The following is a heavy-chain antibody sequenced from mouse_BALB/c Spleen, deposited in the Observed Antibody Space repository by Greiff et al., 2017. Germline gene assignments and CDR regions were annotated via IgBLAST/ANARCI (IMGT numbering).Heavy chain of an antibody. D-gene: IGHD2-3*01. CDR2: INSNGGST. V-gene: IGHV5-6-3*01. Sequence: EVKLMESGGGLVQPGGSLKLSCAASGFTFSSYGMSWVRQTPDKRLELVATINSNGGSTYYPDSVKGRFTISRDNAKNTLYLQMSSLKSEDTAMYYCAIDGYYVGFAYWGQGTLVTVSA. CDR3: AIDGYYVGFAY. CDR1: GFTFSSYG. J-gene: IGHJ3*01.